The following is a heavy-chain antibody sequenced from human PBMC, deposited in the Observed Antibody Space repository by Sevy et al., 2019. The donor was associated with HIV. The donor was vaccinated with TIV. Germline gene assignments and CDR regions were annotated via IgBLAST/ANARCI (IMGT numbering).Heavy chain of an antibody. V-gene: IGHV3-23*01. D-gene: IGHD3-22*01. CDR2: ISGSGGST. Sequence: GGSLRLSCAASGFTFSSYAMSWVRQAPGKGLEWVSAISGSGGSTYYADSVKGRFTISRDNSKNTLYLQMNGLRAEDTAVYYCAKDHLPDYYDSSGYYYPYYGMDVWGQGTTVTVSS. J-gene: IGHJ6*02. CDR3: AKDHLPDYYDSSGYYYPYYGMDV. CDR1: GFTFSSYA.